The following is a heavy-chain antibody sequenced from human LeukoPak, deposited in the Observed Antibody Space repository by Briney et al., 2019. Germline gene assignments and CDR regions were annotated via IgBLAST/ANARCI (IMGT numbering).Heavy chain of an antibody. CDR2: ISGSGGST. CDR3: AKAIFSSTSLEDAFDI. V-gene: IGHV3-23*01. J-gene: IGHJ3*02. D-gene: IGHD2-2*01. CDR1: GFTFSSYG. Sequence: PGGSLRLSCAASGFTFSSYGMSWVRQAPGKGLEWVSAISGSGGSTYYADSVKGRFTISRDNSKNTLYLQMNSLRAEDTAVYYCAKAIFSSTSLEDAFDIWGQGTMVTVSS.